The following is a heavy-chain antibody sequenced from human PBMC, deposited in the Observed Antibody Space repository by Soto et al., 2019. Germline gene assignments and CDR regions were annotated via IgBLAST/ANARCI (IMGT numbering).Heavy chain of an antibody. CDR2: ISSNGGST. CDR1: GFTFSSYA. D-gene: IGHD4-17*01. V-gene: IGHV3-64D*08. Sequence: GGSLRLSCSASGFTFSSYAMHWVRQAPGKGLEYVSAISSNGGSTYYADSVKGRFTISRDNSKNTPYLQMSSLRAEDTAVYYCVKDTPRTRRDYGDLDYWGQGTLVTVSS. CDR3: VKDTPRTRRDYGDLDY. J-gene: IGHJ4*02.